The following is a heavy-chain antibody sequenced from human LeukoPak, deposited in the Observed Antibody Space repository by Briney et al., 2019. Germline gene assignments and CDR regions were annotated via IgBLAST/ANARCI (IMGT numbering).Heavy chain of an antibody. V-gene: IGHV4-4*08. CDR2: IYNSGST. J-gene: IGHJ4*02. D-gene: IGHD2-15*01. CDR1: GDSISIYY. Sequence: SETLSLTCSVSGDSISIYYWSWIRQPPGKGLEWIGYIYNSGSTNYNPSLKSRVTISVDTSKNQFSLKLSSVTAADTAVYYCASRGRSRDFDYWGQGTLVTVSS. CDR3: ASRGRSRDFDY.